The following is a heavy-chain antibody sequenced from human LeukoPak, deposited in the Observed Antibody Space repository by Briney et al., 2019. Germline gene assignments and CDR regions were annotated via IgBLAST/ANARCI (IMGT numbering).Heavy chain of an antibody. CDR2: INHSGTT. Sequence: SETLSLTCAVYGGSFSGYYWNWIRQPPGKGLKWIGEINHSGTTNYNPSLKSRVTISINTSKNQFSLKLSSVTGADTAVYYCARDRYNWNGEDYWGPGTQVTVSS. CDR3: ARDRYNWNGEDY. D-gene: IGHD1-20*01. J-gene: IGHJ4*02. CDR1: GGSFSGYY. V-gene: IGHV4-34*01.